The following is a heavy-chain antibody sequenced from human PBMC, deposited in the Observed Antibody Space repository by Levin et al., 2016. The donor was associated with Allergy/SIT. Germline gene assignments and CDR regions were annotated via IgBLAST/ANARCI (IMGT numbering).Heavy chain of an antibody. CDR1: GGTFSSYA. V-gene: IGHV1-69*13. CDR2: IIPIFGTA. D-gene: IGHD2-2*01. Sequence: SVKVSCKASGGTFSSYAISWVRQAPGQGLEWMGGIIPIFGTANYAQKFQGRVTITADESTSTAYMELSSLRSEDTAVYYCARDREGYCSSTSCSNSYYYYGMDVWGQGTTVTVSS. CDR3: ARDREGYCSSTSCSNSYYYYGMDV. J-gene: IGHJ6*02.